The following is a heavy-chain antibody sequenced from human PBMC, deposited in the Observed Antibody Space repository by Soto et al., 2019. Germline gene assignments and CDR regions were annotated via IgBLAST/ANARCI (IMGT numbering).Heavy chain of an antibody. CDR2: ITPDGSDT. D-gene: IGHD7-27*01. Sequence: EVQLVESGGGLVQPGGSLRLSCAVSGFTFSSFWMTWVRQAPGKGLEFVAKITPDGSDTYYVDSLKCRFTISRDNAKNSLFLQMNSLRVEDTAVYYCARDLNWEHYWGQGTLVTVSS. CDR1: GFTFSSFW. CDR3: ARDLNWEHY. J-gene: IGHJ4*02. V-gene: IGHV3-7*04.